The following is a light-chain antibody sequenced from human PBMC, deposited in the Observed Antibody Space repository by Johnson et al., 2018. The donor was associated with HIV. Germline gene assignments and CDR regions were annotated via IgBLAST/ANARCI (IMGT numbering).Light chain of an antibody. CDR1: SSNIGNNY. CDR2: ENN. V-gene: IGLV1-51*02. Sequence: QSVLTQPPSVSAAPGQKVTISCYGSSSNIGNNYVSWYQQLTGTAPKLLIYENNKRPSGIPDRFSGSKSGTSATPGITGLQTGDEADYYCGTWDSSLSAYVFGTGTKVTVL. J-gene: IGLJ1*01. CDR3: GTWDSSLSAYV.